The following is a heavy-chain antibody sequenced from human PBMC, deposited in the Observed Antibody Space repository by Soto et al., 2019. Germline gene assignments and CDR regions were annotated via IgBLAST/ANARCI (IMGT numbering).Heavy chain of an antibody. D-gene: IGHD2-15*01. CDR2: ISYDSTKT. Sequence: QVQLVESGGGVVQPGRSLRLACAASGFTFNSYGMHWVRQGPGNGLEWVAFISYDSTKTYYADSVKGRFTISRDNSNGALYVQMNSRTGEDTAVYYCARTRSAWSDFHYSSLDVWGKGTTVTVSS. V-gene: IGHV3-30*03. J-gene: IGHJ6*04. CDR1: GFTFNSYG. CDR3: ARTRSAWSDFHYSSLDV.